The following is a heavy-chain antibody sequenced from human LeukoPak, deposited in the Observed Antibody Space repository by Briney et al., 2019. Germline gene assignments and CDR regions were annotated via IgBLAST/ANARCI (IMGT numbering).Heavy chain of an antibody. CDR3: ARDREGIQLWLAYYYYGMDV. Sequence: EASVKVSCKASGYTFTSYGISWVRQAPGQGLEWMGWISAYNGNTNYAQKLQGRVTMTTDTSTSTAYMELRSLRSDDTAVYYCARDREGIQLWLAYYYYGMDVWGQGTTVTVSS. V-gene: IGHV1-18*01. J-gene: IGHJ6*02. D-gene: IGHD5-18*01. CDR1: GYTFTSYG. CDR2: ISAYNGNT.